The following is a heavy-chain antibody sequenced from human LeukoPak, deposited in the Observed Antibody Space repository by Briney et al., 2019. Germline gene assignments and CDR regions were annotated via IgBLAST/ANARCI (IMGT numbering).Heavy chain of an antibody. V-gene: IGHV4-4*07. CDR3: ARDGYTASYYSLDY. J-gene: IGHJ4*02. Sequence: PSETLSLTCTVSGGSIRSYYWSWIRQPAGKGLESIGRIYSSGTTNYNPSLKSRVTMSVDMSTNQFSLGLSSVTAADTAIYYCARDGYTASYYSLDYWGQGILVTVSS. CDR1: GGSIRSYY. CDR2: IYSSGTT. D-gene: IGHD1-26*01.